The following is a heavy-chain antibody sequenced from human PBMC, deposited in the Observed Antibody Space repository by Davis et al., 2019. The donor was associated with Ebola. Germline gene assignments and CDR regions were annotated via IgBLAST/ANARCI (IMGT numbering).Heavy chain of an antibody. D-gene: IGHD6-13*01. J-gene: IGHJ4*02. CDR1: GYTFTGYY. CDR2: INPNSGGT. Sequence: ASVQVSCKASGYTFTGYYMHWVRQAPGQGLEWMGWINPNSGGTNYAQKFQGWVTMTRDTSISTAYMELSRLRSDDTAVYYCARGGAAAGSRSDYWGQGTLVTVSS. CDR3: ARGGAAAGSRSDY. V-gene: IGHV1-2*04.